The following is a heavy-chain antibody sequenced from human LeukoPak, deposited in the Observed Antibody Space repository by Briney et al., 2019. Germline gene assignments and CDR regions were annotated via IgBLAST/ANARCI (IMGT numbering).Heavy chain of an antibody. V-gene: IGHV4-59*08. Sequence: SETLSLTCTVSGDSISGSYWSWIRQPPGKGLEWIGYIYYSGSTNYNPSLKSRVTISVDTSKNQFSLKLSSVTAADTAVYYCARGSANYYQLYGMDVWGQGTTVTVSS. CDR3: ARGSANYYQLYGMDV. CDR2: IYYSGST. CDR1: GDSISGSY. J-gene: IGHJ6*02. D-gene: IGHD3-10*01.